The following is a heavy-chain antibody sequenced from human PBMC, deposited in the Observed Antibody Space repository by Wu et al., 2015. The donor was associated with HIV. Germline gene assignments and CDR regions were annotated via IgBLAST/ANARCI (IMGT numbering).Heavy chain of an antibody. CDR1: GYTFTSYG. CDR2: ISAYNGNT. J-gene: IGHJ4*02. D-gene: IGHD3-22*01. Sequence: QVQLVQSGAEVKKPGASVKVSCKASGYTFTSYGISWVRQAPGQGLEWMGWISAYNGNTNYAQKLQGRVTMTTDTSTSTAYMELRSLRSDDTAVYYCARDPLRYYYDSSGYFDYWGQGTLVTVSS. CDR3: ARDPLRYYYDSSGYFDY. V-gene: IGHV1-18*01.